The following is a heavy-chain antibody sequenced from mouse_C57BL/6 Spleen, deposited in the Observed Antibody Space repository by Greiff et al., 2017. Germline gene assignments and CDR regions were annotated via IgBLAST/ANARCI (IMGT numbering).Heavy chain of an antibody. Sequence: EVQLQQSGGGLVQPGGSLSLSCAASGFTFTDYYMSWVRQPPGKALEWLGFIRNKANGYTTEYSASVKDRFTISRDNSQSILYLQMNALRAEDSATYYCARSLWGAMDYWGQGTSVTVSS. CDR1: GFTFTDYY. CDR3: ARSLWGAMDY. V-gene: IGHV7-3*01. CDR2: IRNKANGYTT. J-gene: IGHJ4*01.